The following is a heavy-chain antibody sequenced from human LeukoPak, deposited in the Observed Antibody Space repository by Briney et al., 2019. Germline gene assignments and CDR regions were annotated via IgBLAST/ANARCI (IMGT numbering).Heavy chain of an antibody. CDR1: GFTFNNYD. D-gene: IGHD2-21*01. CDR2: IGTTGDT. Sequence: GGSLRLSCAASGFTFNNYDMHWVRQVTGKGLEGVSSIGTTGDTHYSDSVKGRFTISRENAKNSLYLQMSSLRAGDTAVYYCTREKAYCGTGCYYDYWGQGTQVTVSS. J-gene: IGHJ4*02. CDR3: TREKAYCGTGCYYDY. V-gene: IGHV3-13*01.